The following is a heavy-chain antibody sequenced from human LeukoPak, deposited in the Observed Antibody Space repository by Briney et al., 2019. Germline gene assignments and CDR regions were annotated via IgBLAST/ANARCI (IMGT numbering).Heavy chain of an antibody. Sequence: PSETLSLTCAVHGGSFSGYHWNWIRQSPEKGLEWIGEINDRGHTNYNPSLKGRVTISVDTSKKQFSLKKSSFIAAYSALYFWCRXPTXVXNVPYYFDFXGQGTLVTVSS. J-gene: IGHJ4*02. CDR2: INDRGHT. V-gene: IGHV4-34*01. CDR1: GGSFSGYH. D-gene: IGHD2-8*01. CDR3: CRXPTXVXNVPYYFDF.